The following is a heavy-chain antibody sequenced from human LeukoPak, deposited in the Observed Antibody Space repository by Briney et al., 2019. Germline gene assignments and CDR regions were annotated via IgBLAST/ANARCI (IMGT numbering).Heavy chain of an antibody. CDR3: AKDWPVRAAAGQGYNAFDI. CDR1: GFTFDDYA. V-gene: IGHV3-43D*03. CDR2: ISWDGGST. Sequence: QPGGSLRLSCAASGFTFDDYAMHWVRQAPGKGLEWGSLISWDGGSTYYADSVKGRFTISRDNSKNSLYLQMNSLRAEDTALYYCAKDWPVRAAAGQGYNAFDIWGQGTMVTVSS. D-gene: IGHD6-13*01. J-gene: IGHJ3*02.